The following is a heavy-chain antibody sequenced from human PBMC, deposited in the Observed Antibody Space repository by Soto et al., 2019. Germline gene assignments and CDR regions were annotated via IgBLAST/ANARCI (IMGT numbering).Heavy chain of an antibody. D-gene: IGHD6-19*01. V-gene: IGHV1-8*01. CDR3: ARSLAVAGTSDWFDP. Sequence: QVQLVQSGAEVKKPGASVKVSCKASGYTFTSYDFNWVRQATGQGLEWMGWMNPNSGNTGYAQKFQGRVTMTRNTSISTAYMELSSLRSEDTAVYYCARSLAVAGTSDWFDPWGQGTLVTVSS. J-gene: IGHJ5*02. CDR2: MNPNSGNT. CDR1: GYTFTSYD.